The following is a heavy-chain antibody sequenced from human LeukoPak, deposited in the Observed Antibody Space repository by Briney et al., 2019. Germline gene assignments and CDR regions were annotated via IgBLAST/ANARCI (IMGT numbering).Heavy chain of an antibody. CDR1: GFTFSTYW. J-gene: IGHJ1*01. CDR2: IKGDGST. D-gene: IGHD3-22*01. Sequence: PGGSLRLSCPASGFTFSTYWMHWVRQAPGKGLVWVSRIKGDGSTNYADSVKGRFTISRDNAKNTVSLQMNSLRPEDTGVYYCARAPSEIGGYYPEYFRHWGQGTLVTVSS. V-gene: IGHV3-74*01. CDR3: ARAPSEIGGYYPEYFRH.